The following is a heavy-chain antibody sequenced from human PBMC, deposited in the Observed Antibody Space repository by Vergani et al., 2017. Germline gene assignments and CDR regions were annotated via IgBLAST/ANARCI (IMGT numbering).Heavy chain of an antibody. CDR2: IIPIFGTA. CDR3: ARAFDYYYYGMDV. J-gene: IGHJ6*02. D-gene: IGHD3-16*01. CDR1: GFTFSSYA. V-gene: IGHV1-69*18. Sequence: QVQLVESGGGVVQPGRSLRLSCAASGFTFSSYAISWVRQAPGQGLEWMGRIIPIFGTANYAQKFQGRVTITADESTSTAYMELSSLRSEDTAVYYCARAFDYYYYGMDVWGQGTTVTVSS.